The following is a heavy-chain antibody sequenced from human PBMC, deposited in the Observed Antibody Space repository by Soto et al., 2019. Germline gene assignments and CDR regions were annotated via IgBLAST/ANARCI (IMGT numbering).Heavy chain of an antibody. CDR3: ARWAGYCTSASCYSALDY. D-gene: IGHD2-2*03. CDR2: IVPMFGTA. V-gene: IGHV1-69*13. J-gene: IGHJ4*02. Sequence: GASVKVCCKASGGTLNNSAINWVRQAPEQGLEWMGVIVPMFGTATYAQKFQGRITITADESTGTAYMELSTLTSEDTALYYCARWAGYCTSASCYSALDYWGQGTLVTVSS. CDR1: GGTLNNSA.